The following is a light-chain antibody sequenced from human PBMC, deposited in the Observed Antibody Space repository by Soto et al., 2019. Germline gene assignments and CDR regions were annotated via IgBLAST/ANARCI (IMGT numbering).Light chain of an antibody. V-gene: IGKV1-27*01. CDR3: QNYNSAPPWT. CDR2: SAS. CDR1: QGIGNS. Sequence: DIQMTQSPSSLSASVGDRVTITCRASQGIGNSLAWFQQKPGKVPKLLIYSASTLQSGVPSRFSGSGSGTDFTLTITSLQPEDVAAYYCQNYNSAPPWTFGQGTKVDI. J-gene: IGKJ1*01.